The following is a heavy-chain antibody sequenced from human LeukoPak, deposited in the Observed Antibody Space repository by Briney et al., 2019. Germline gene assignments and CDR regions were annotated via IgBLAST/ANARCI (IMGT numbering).Heavy chain of an antibody. J-gene: IGHJ4*02. V-gene: IGHV6-1*01. D-gene: IGHD5-12*01. Sequence: SQTLSLTCDISGDSVSRNSAAWNWIRQSPSRGLEWLGRTYYRSKWYNDYAVSVKSRITINPDTSKNQFSLQLNSVTPEDTAVYYCARGSNSGYDYPFDYWGQGTLVTVSS. CDR3: ARGSNSGYDYPFDY. CDR2: TYYRSKWYN. CDR1: GDSVSRNSAA.